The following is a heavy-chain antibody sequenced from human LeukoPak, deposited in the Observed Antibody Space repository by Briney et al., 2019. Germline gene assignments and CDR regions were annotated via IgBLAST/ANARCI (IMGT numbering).Heavy chain of an antibody. CDR2: INQDGSAK. Sequence: GSLRLSCAASGFTFSGSWMSWVRQAPGKGLEWVANINQDGSAKNYLDSVKGRFTISIDRGKNSLYLQMNSLRDEDTAVDYCARELSWSGRDYWGQGTLVTVSS. V-gene: IGHV3-7*01. CDR3: ARELSWSGRDY. J-gene: IGHJ4*02. CDR1: GFTFSGSW. D-gene: IGHD3-3*01.